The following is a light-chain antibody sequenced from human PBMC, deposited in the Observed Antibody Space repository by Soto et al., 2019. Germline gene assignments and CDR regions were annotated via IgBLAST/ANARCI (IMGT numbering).Light chain of an antibody. CDR2: RDN. J-gene: IGLJ2*01. CDR3: ATWSGSLSGVV. V-gene: IGLV1-47*01. Sequence: QSVLTQPPSASGTPGQRVTISCSGSSSNIGSNYVYWYQQLPGTAPKLLIYRDNQRPSGVPDRFSGSKSDTSASLAISGLRSEDEADYHCATWSGSLSGVVFGGGTKLTV. CDR1: SSNIGSNY.